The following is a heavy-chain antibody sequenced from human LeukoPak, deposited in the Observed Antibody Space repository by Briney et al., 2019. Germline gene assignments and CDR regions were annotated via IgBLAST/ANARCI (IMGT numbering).Heavy chain of an antibody. D-gene: IGHD6-13*01. CDR3: ARDGSSSWYPTSGFDY. CDR2: ISSSGSGGNT. CDR1: GVTLSNYA. V-gene: IGHV3-23*01. J-gene: IGHJ4*02. Sequence: PGGSLRLSCVASGVTLSNYAMSWARQAPGKGLEWVSGISSSGSGGNTYYADSVKGRFTISRDNSKNTLYLQMNSLRAEDTAVYYCARDGSSSWYPTSGFDYWGQGTLVTVSS.